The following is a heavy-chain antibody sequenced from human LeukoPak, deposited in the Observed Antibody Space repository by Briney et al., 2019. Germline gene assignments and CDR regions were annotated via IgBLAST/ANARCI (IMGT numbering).Heavy chain of an antibody. Sequence: PGGSLRLSCAASGFTFSSYEMNWVRQAPGKGLEWVSYISGSGSTIYYADSVEGRFTISRDNAKNSLNLQMNSLRAEDTAVYYCARRYCSGGSCYHFDYWGQGTLVTVSA. CDR3: ARRYCSGGSCYHFDY. CDR1: GFTFSSYE. J-gene: IGHJ4*02. V-gene: IGHV3-48*03. CDR2: ISGSGSTI. D-gene: IGHD2-15*01.